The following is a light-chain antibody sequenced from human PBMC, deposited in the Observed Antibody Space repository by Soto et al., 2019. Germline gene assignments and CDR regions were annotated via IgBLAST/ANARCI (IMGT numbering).Light chain of an antibody. CDR1: SSNIGGGYD. Sequence: QSVLTQPPSVSGAPGQRVTISCTGSSSNIGGGYDVHWYQRIPGTAPKLLIYGNNNRPSGVSDRLSGSKSGTSASLAITGLQAEDEADYYCQSYASSMSAVVFGGGTKLTVL. J-gene: IGLJ2*01. CDR2: GNN. CDR3: QSYASSMSAVV. V-gene: IGLV1-40*01.